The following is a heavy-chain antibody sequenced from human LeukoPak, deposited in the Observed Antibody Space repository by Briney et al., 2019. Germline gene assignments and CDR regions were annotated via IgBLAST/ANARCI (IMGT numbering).Heavy chain of an antibody. CDR1: GFTVSSNY. V-gene: IGHV3-21*01. CDR2: ISSSSSYI. Sequence: GGSLRLSCAASGFTVSSNYMSWVRQAPGKGLEWVSSISSSSSYIYYADSVKGRFTISRDNAKNSLYLQMNSLRAEDTAVYYCARDSKWADYYFDYWGQGTLVTVSS. J-gene: IGHJ4*02. CDR3: ARDSKWADYYFDY. D-gene: IGHD1-26*01.